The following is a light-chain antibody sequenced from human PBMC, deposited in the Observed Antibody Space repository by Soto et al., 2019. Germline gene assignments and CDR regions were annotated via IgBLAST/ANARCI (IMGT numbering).Light chain of an antibody. V-gene: IGKV3-20*01. J-gene: IGKJ1*01. CDR1: QSVSSSY. CDR2: DAS. CDR3: QQYGSSPWT. Sequence: EIVLTQSPGTLSLSPGERATLSCRASQSVSSSYLGWYQQKPGQAPRLLIYDASSRATGIPDRFSGVGSGTDFTLTISRLEPEDFAVYYWQQYGSSPWTFGQGTKVEIK.